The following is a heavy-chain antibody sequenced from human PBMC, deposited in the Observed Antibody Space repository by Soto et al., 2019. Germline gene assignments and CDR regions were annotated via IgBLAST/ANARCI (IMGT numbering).Heavy chain of an antibody. J-gene: IGHJ4*02. D-gene: IGHD6-13*01. V-gene: IGHV3-30*18. CDR2: ISYDGSNT. CDR3: AKVTDSSSWYREYYFDY. CDR1: GFTFSSYG. Sequence: QVQLVESGGGMVQPGRSLRLSCAASGFTFSSYGMHWVRQAPGKGLEWVAVISYDGSNTYYADSVKGRFTISRDNSKNSLYLQMNSLRAEDTAVYYCAKVTDSSSWYREYYFDYWGQGTLVTVSS.